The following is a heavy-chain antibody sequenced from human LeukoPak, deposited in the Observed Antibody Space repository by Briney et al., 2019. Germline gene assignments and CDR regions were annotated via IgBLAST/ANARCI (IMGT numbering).Heavy chain of an antibody. J-gene: IGHJ4*02. CDR2: INPNSGGT. CDR3: AKYRPDSYGYRDY. Sequence: ASVKVSCKASGYTFTGYYMHWVRQAPGQGLEWMGWINPNSGGTNYAQKFQGRVTMTRDTSISTAYMELSRLRSDDTALYYCAKYRPDSYGYRDYWGQGTLITVSS. CDR1: GYTFTGYY. V-gene: IGHV1-2*02. D-gene: IGHD5-18*01.